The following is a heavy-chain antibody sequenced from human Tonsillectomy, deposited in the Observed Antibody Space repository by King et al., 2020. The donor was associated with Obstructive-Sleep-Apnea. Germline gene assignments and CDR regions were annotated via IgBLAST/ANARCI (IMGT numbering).Heavy chain of an antibody. Sequence: VQLVESGGGLVQPGGSLRLSCAASGFTFSSYSMSWVRQAPGKGLEWVSAIRGSGGRTYYADSVQGRFTISRDNSKNTLYLQMNSLRAEDTALYYCAKDRTGSSHWGQGTLVTVSS. V-gene: IGHV3-23*04. CDR3: AKDRTGSSH. J-gene: IGHJ4*02. CDR2: IRGSGGRT. D-gene: IGHD2-15*01. CDR1: GFTFSSYS.